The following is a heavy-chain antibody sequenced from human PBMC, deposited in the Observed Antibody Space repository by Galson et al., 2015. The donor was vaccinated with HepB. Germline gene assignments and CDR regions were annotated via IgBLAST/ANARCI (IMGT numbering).Heavy chain of an antibody. V-gene: IGHV1-24*01. CDR3: ATAPLYAYGSGRDYMDV. D-gene: IGHD3-10*01. CDR2: FDPEDGET. Sequence: SVKVSCKASGYSFNSYTISWVRQAPGEGLEWMGGFDPEDGETIYAQKFQGRVTMTEDTSTDTAYMELSSLRSEDTAVYYCATAPLYAYGSGRDYMDVWGKGTTVTVSS. J-gene: IGHJ6*03. CDR1: GYSFNSYT.